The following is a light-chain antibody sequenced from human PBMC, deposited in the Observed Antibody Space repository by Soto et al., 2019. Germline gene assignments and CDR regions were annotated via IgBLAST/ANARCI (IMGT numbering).Light chain of an antibody. J-gene: IGKJ1*01. Sequence: DIQITQSPSSLSAPVGDRVTITRRASQGIRNDLGWYQKKPGKAPKLLIYAASSLQSGVPSRFSGSGSGTDFTLTISSLQTEDFATYYCQQRYSTPRTFGQGTKVDIK. CDR3: QQRYSTPRT. CDR2: AAS. V-gene: IGKV1-39*01. CDR1: QGIRND.